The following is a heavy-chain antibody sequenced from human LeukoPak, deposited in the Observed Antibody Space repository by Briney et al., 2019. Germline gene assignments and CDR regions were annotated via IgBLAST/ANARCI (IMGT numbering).Heavy chain of an antibody. D-gene: IGHD3-9*01. CDR2: ISGSGGST. J-gene: IGHJ4*02. Sequence: GGSLRLSCAASGFTFSSYAMSWVRQAPGKGLEWVSVISGSGGSTYYADSVKGRFTISRDNSKNTLYLQMNSLRAEDTAVYYCAKFVKLRYFDWLTHFDYWGQGTLVTVSS. CDR3: AKFVKLRYFDWLTHFDY. CDR1: GFTFSSYA. V-gene: IGHV3-23*01.